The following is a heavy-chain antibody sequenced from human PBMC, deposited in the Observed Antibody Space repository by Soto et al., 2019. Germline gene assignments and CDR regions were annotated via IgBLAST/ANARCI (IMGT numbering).Heavy chain of an antibody. D-gene: IGHD3-3*01. Sequence: APVNLSWKTSGYTFTGHYIHWVRQAPEQGPELMGEIGPESGATRYAQKFQGRVTMTRXXXXTXVXMXLXNXSPDXTAVYYCGRGRGGRKLDFYLGRGTPDTVSS. V-gene: IGHV1-2*02. CDR1: GYTFTGHY. J-gene: IGHJ4*01. CDR2: IGPESGAT. CDR3: GRGRGGRKLDFY.